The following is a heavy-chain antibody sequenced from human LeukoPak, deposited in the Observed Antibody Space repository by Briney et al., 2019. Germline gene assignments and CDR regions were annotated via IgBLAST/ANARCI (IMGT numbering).Heavy chain of an antibody. CDR2: IYYSGST. D-gene: IGHD3-22*01. V-gene: IGHV4-59*01. CDR1: GGSISSYY. J-gene: IGHJ4*02. CDR3: ARDGGYYYDSSGYYRD. Sequence: KSSETLSLTCTVSGGSISSYYWSWIRQPPGKGLEWIGYIYYSGSTNYNPSLKSRVTISVDTSKNQFSLKLSSVTAADTAVYYCARDGGYYYDSSGYYRDWGQGTLVTVSS.